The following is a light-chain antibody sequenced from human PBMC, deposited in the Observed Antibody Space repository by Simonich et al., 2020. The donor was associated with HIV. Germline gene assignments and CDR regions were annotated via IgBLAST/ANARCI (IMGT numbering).Light chain of an antibody. Sequence: QSVLTQPPSVSGAPGQRVTISCTGSSSNIGAGYDVHWYQQLPGTTPKLLIDDNTNRPSGVPDRFSGSKSGTSASLAITGLQAEDEADYYCQSYDSSLSAVVFGGGTKLTVL. J-gene: IGLJ2*01. CDR3: QSYDSSLSAVV. CDR1: SSNIGAGYD. V-gene: IGLV1-40*01. CDR2: DNT.